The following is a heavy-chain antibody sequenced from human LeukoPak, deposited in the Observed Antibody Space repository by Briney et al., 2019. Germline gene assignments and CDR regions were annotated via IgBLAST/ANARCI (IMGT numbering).Heavy chain of an antibody. Sequence: SETLSLTCTVSGGSISSYYWSWIRQPPGKGLEWIGYIYYSGSTNYNPSLKSRVTISVDTSKNQFSLKLSSVTAADTAVYYCARLYDSSGCYYGYYFDYWGQGTLVTVSS. CDR2: IYYSGST. V-gene: IGHV4-59*01. D-gene: IGHD3-22*01. CDR3: ARLYDSSGCYYGYYFDY. CDR1: GGSISSYY. J-gene: IGHJ4*02.